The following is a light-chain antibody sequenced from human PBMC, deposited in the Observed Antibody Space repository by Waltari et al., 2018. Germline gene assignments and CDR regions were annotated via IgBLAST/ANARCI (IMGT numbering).Light chain of an antibody. V-gene: IGKV3D-20*01. CDR1: QYISSSY. CDR2: HGS. CDR3: QYYGSSPWT. Sequence: EIVLTQSPATLSLSPGERATLSCGASQYISSSYLAWYQQKPGLAPRLLIYHGSSRATGIPDRFSGSGSGTDFTLTISRLEPGDFAVYYCQYYGSSPWTFGQGTKVEIK. J-gene: IGKJ1*01.